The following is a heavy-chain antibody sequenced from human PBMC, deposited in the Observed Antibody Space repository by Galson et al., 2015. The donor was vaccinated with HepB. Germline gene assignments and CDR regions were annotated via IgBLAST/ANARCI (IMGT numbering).Heavy chain of an antibody. Sequence: SLRLSCAASGFIFSSYAMSWVRQAPGKGLEWVSVISGSGGSTYYADSVEGRFTISRDNSENTLYLQMNSLRAEDTAVYYCAKDMEPGRVGPTDSDYWGQGTLVTVSS. V-gene: IGHV3-23*01. CDR3: AKDMEPGRVGPTDSDY. CDR2: ISGSGGST. J-gene: IGHJ4*02. CDR1: GFIFSSYA. D-gene: IGHD1-26*01.